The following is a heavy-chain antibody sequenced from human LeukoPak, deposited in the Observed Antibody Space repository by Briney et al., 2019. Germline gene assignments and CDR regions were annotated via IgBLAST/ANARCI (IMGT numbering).Heavy chain of an antibody. Sequence: GGSLSLSCAASGLTFSSYSMNWVRQAPGKGLEWVSYISSSSSTIYYADSVKGRFTISRDNAKNSLYLQMNSLRDEDTAVYYCARDTTVAGQSGWFDPWGQGTLVTVSS. J-gene: IGHJ5*02. CDR3: ARDTTVAGQSGWFDP. D-gene: IGHD6-13*01. CDR2: ISSSSSTI. V-gene: IGHV3-48*02. CDR1: GLTFSSYS.